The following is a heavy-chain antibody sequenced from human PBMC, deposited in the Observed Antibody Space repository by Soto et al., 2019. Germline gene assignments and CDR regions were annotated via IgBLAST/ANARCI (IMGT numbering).Heavy chain of an antibody. Sequence: QVQLVQSGAEVKKPGASVKVSCKASGYSFTSLGISWVRQAPGQGPEWMGWIRTYNGNSWYAENLQGRVTMTTDTSTSTVYMELRSLRFDDTAVYYCARGDYGDYWGQGTLITFSS. CDR1: GYSFTSLG. V-gene: IGHV1-18*01. CDR3: ARGDYGDY. J-gene: IGHJ4*02. D-gene: IGHD3-16*01. CDR2: IRTYNGNS.